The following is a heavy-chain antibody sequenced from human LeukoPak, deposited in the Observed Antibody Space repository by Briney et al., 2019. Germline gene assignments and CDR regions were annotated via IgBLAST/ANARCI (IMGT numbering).Heavy chain of an antibody. J-gene: IGHJ4*02. CDR2: INPSDGST. CDR1: GYTFTTYH. D-gene: IGHD3-10*01. V-gene: IGHV1-46*03. CDR3: ALEAPGSCYFDY. Sequence: ASVKVSCKPSGYTFTTYHIHWVRQAPGQGPEWMGIINPSDGSTSYPQKFQGRVTMTRDTSTSTVYMELSSLRSEDTAVYYCALEAPGSCYFDYWGQGTLVTVSS.